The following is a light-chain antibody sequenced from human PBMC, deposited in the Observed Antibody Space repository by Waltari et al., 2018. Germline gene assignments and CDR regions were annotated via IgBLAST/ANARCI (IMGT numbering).Light chain of an antibody. J-gene: IGKJ5*01. Sequence: EIVMTQSPATLSVSPGERATLSCRASQSVSSNLAWYQQKPGQAPRLLIYGASTRATGIPARFSGSGSGTEFTLTISSLQSEDFAVYYCPQYNNWPRGTFGQGTRLEIK. CDR1: QSVSSN. V-gene: IGKV3-15*01. CDR3: PQYNNWPRGT. CDR2: GAS.